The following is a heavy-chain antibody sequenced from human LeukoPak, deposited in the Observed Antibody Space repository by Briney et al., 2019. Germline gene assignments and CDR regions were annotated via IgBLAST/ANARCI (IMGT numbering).Heavy chain of an antibody. V-gene: IGHV3-23*01. Sequence: PGGSLTLSCSASGFTFSNSRMRWLPHAPGKGRMWFSAISNDAGETHYADSVKGRFTISRDNSKNTVSLQMCGLRAEDTALYYCAKIYSGYAFDIWGQGTMVTVSS. J-gene: IGHJ3*02. CDR1: GFTFSNSR. CDR2: ISNDAGET. CDR3: AKIYSGYAFDI. D-gene: IGHD3-10*01.